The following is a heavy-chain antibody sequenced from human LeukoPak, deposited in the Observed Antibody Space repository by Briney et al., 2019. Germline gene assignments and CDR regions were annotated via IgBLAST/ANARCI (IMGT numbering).Heavy chain of an antibody. J-gene: IGHJ4*02. Sequence: GGSLRLSCAASGFTFSSYGMNWVRQAPGKGLEWVSSISSSSSYIYYADSVQGRFTITRDNAKNSLYLQMNSLRAEDTAVYYCARDPSVSSGWYSTFDYWGQGTLVTVSS. CDR3: ARDPSVSSGWYSTFDY. CDR2: ISSSSSYI. V-gene: IGHV3-21*01. D-gene: IGHD6-19*01. CDR1: GFTFSSYG.